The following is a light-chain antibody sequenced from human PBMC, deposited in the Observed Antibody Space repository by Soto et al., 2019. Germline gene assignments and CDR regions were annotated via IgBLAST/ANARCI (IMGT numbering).Light chain of an antibody. CDR3: QPYDDSIT. CDR2: GAS. CDR1: QSVSSNY. J-gene: IGKJ5*01. Sequence: EIVLTQSPDTLSLSPGESATLSCRASQSVSSNYLAWYQQKPGRDPRLLIYGASNRATGIPDRFSGSGSGTDFTLTISRLEPEDFAVFYCQPYDDSITFGQGTRLEIE. V-gene: IGKV3-20*01.